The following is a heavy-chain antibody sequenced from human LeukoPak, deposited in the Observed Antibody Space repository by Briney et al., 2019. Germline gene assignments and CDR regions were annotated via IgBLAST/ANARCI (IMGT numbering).Heavy chain of an antibody. CDR2: MNPNSGNT. CDR3: AMGRGGPDAFDI. D-gene: IGHD3-16*01. Sequence: ASVKVSCKASGYTFTSYDINWVRQATGQGLEWMGWMNPNSGNTGYAQKFQGRVAMTRNTSISTAYMELSSLRSEDTAVYYCAMGRGGPDAFDIWGQGTMVTVSS. V-gene: IGHV1-8*01. J-gene: IGHJ3*02. CDR1: GYTFTSYD.